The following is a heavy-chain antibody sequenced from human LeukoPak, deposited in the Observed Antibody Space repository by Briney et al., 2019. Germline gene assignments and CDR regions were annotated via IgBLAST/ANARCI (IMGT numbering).Heavy chain of an antibody. CDR2: INSDGSST. CDR1: GFTFSNYW. D-gene: IGHD5-12*01. Sequence: GGSLRLSCADSGFTFSNYWMHWVRQAPGKGLVWVSRINSDGSSTSYADSVKGRFTISRDNAKNTLYLQMNSLRAEDTAVYYCARIHIVATIDYWGQGTLVTVSS. CDR3: ARIHIVATIDY. J-gene: IGHJ4*02. V-gene: IGHV3-74*01.